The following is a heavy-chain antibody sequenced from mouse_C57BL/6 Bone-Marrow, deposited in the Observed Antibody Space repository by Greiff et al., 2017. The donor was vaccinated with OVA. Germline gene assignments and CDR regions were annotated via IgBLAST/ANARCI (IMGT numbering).Heavy chain of an antibody. V-gene: IGHV5-4*01. CDR3: AREGRDGYDWFAY. Sequence: EVKVEESGGGLVKPGGSLKLSCAASGFTFSSYAMSWVRQTPEKRLEWVATISDGGSYTYYPDNVKGRFTISRDNAKNNLYLQMSHLKSEDTAMYYCAREGRDGYDWFAYWGQGTLVTVSA. J-gene: IGHJ3*01. D-gene: IGHD2-2*01. CDR2: ISDGGSYT. CDR1: GFTFSSYA.